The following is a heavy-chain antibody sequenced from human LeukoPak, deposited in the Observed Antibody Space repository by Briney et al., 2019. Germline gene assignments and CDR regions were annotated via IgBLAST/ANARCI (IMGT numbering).Heavy chain of an antibody. V-gene: IGHV1-46*01. CDR1: GYTFTSYY. CDR3: ARDRPPYYYDSSGYIDY. CDR2: INPSSGST. J-gene: IGHJ4*02. Sequence: ASVKVSCKASGYTFTSYYMHWVRQAPGQGLEWMGIINPSSGSTSYAQKFQGRVTMTRDTSTSTVYMELSSLRSEDTAVYYCARDRPPYYYDSSGYIDYWGQGTLVTVSS. D-gene: IGHD3-22*01.